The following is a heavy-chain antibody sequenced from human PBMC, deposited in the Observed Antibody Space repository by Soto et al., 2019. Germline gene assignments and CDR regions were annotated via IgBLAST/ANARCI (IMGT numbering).Heavy chain of an antibody. CDR2: IYQSGTT. D-gene: IGHD2-2*01. V-gene: IGHV4-30-2*01. Sequence: TLSLTFTVSGGSFNSGVYSGNGIRQPPGEGLEWIGYIYQSGTTYYNPSLGGRVTISLDGSRNQVSLNLRSVTAADTAVYYCVTGGAPVAIGGFDLCGQGTLVTVSS. J-gene: IGHJ5*02. CDR3: VTGGAPVAIGGFDL. CDR1: GGSFNSGVYS.